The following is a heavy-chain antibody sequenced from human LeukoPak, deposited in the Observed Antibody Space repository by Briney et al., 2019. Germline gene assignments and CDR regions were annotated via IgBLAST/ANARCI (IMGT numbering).Heavy chain of an antibody. J-gene: IGHJ4*02. CDR2: IDSGGST. D-gene: IGHD2-15*01. Sequence: GGSLRLSCAASGFTVSSNYMSWVRQAPGKGLEWVSVIDSGGSTYYADSVKGRFTISRDNSKNTLYLQMNSLRAEDTAVYYCAKVVDDIVVVVAANIGFDYWGQGTLVTVSS. CDR1: GFTVSSNY. CDR3: AKVVDDIVVVVAANIGFDY. V-gene: IGHV3-66*01.